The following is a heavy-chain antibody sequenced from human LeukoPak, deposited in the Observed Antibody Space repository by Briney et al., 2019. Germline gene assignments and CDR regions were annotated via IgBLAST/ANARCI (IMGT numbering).Heavy chain of an antibody. V-gene: IGHV3-23*01. Sequence: GGSLRLSCAASGFTFSSYAMSWVRQAPGKGLEWVSAISGSGGSTYYADSVKGRFTISRDNSKNTLYLQMNSLRAEDTAVYYCARGRGGDDGNNWFDPWGQGTLVTVSS. CDR3: ARGRGGDDGNNWFDP. J-gene: IGHJ5*02. CDR1: GFTFSSYA. CDR2: ISGSGGST. D-gene: IGHD2-21*02.